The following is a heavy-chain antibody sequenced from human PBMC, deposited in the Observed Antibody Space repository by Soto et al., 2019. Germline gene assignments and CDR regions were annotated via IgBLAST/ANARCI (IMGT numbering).Heavy chain of an antibody. V-gene: IGHV1-2*02. Sequence: ASVKFSCKASGYTFTGYYMHWMRQAPGQGLEWMGWINPNSGGTNYAQKFQGRVTMTRDTSISTAYMELSRLRSDDTAVYYCARSQGKIMIFGVVIRENYYYYGMDVWGQGTTVTVSS. CDR1: GYTFTGYY. J-gene: IGHJ6*02. CDR3: ARSQGKIMIFGVVIRENYYYYGMDV. D-gene: IGHD3-3*01. CDR2: INPNSGGT.